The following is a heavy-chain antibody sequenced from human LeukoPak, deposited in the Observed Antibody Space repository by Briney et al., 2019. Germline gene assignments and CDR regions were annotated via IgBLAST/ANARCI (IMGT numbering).Heavy chain of an antibody. CDR1: GFMFTDHA. Sequence: GGSLRLSCAASGFMFTDHALSWVRQAPGKGLEWVSSISGSGTTTYYAESVRGRFTISRDNSKNTVYLQMNSLRSDDTALYYCARVLTLWFGALDYWGQGRMVSV. D-gene: IGHD3-10*01. J-gene: IGHJ4*02. CDR2: ISGSGTTT. V-gene: IGHV3-23*01. CDR3: ARVLTLWFGALDY.